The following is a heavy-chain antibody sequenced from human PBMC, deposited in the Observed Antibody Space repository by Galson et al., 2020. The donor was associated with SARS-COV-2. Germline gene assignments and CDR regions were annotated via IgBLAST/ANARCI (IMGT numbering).Heavy chain of an antibody. Sequence: SCAASGFTYSRYGMHWVRQAPGKGPEWVADISYDGSNKYYADPATDRLTITRDNSKNTLYLQMNSLRAEDTAVYYCAKGGWYYYGAGSPIGDVFDYWGQGTLVTVSS. J-gene: IGHJ4*02. D-gene: IGHD3-10*01. CDR3: AKGGWYYYGAGSPIGDVFDY. V-gene: IGHV3-30*18. CDR1: GFTYSRYG. CDR2: ISYDGSNK.